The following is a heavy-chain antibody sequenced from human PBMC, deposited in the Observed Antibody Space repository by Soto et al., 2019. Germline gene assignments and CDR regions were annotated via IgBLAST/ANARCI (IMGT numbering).Heavy chain of an antibody. CDR2: INPNSGGT. Sequence: ASVKVSCKASGYTFTGYYMHWVRQAPGQGLEWMGWINPNSGGTNYAQKFQGWVTMTRDTSISTAYMELSRLRSDDTAVYYCARDFMGSLSGRLNGSGRYYSSVWLDPWGQGTLVTVYS. CDR3: ARDFMGSLSGRLNGSGRYYSSVWLDP. D-gene: IGHD3-10*01. V-gene: IGHV1-2*04. J-gene: IGHJ5*02. CDR1: GYTFTGYY.